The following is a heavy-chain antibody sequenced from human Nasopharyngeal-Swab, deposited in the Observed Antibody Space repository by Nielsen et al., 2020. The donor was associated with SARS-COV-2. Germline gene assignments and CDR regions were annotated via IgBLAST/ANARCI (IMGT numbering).Heavy chain of an antibody. J-gene: IGHJ6*03. CDR1: GDSVSSSSAA. V-gene: IGHV6-1*01. D-gene: IGHD4-17*01. CDR2: TYYRSKWYN. Sequence: SQTLSRTCAISGDSVSSSSAAWNWSRQSPSRGLEWQGRTYYRSKWYNDYAVSVKSRITINPDTSKNQFSLHLNSVTPEDTAVYYCARARGAYGDYYYYYYTDVWGKGTTVTVSS. CDR3: ARARGAYGDYYYYYYTDV.